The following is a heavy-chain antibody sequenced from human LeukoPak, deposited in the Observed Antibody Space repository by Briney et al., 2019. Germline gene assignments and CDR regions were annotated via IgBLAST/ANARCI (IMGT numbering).Heavy chain of an antibody. CDR3: ASTPYSSSPR. D-gene: IGHD6-6*01. Sequence: GGSLRLSCAASGFTFSSYAMHWVRQAPGKGLEWVAVISYDRSNKYYADSVKGRFTISRDNSKNTLYLQMNSLRAEDTAVYYCASTPYSSSPRWGQGTLVTVSS. CDR1: GFTFSSYA. J-gene: IGHJ4*02. V-gene: IGHV3-30-3*01. CDR2: ISYDRSNK.